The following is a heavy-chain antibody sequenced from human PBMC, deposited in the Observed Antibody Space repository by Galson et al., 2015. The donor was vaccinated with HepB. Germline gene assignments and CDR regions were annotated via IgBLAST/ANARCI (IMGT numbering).Heavy chain of an antibody. Sequence: SVKVSCKVSGYIFSSFGISWVRQAPGQGLEWMGWISVYNGHTNYAQKLRGRVVMTTDTSTNTVYMELRSLRFDDTAVYYCARARYSSSPPDYWGQGTLVTVSS. CDR1: GYIFSSFG. V-gene: IGHV1-18*01. CDR2: ISVYNGHT. J-gene: IGHJ4*02. D-gene: IGHD6-6*01. CDR3: ARARYSSSPPDY.